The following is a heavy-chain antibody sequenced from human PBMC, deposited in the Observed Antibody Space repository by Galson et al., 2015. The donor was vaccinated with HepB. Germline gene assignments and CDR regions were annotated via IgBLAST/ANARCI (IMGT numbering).Heavy chain of an antibody. V-gene: IGHV3-30-3*01. CDR3: ARDQQNYDYVWGSYRYTGGAFDI. J-gene: IGHJ3*02. D-gene: IGHD3-16*02. CDR2: ISYDGSNK. CDR1: GFTFSSYA. Sequence: SLRLSCAASGFTFSSYAMHWVRQAPGKGLEWVAVISYDGSNKYYADSVKGRFTISRDNSKNTLYLQMNSLRAEDTAVYYCARDQQNYDYVWGSYRYTGGAFDIWGQGTMVTVSS.